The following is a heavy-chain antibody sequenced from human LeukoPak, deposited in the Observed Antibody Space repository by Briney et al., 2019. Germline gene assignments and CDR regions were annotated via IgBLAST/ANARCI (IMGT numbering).Heavy chain of an antibody. D-gene: IGHD2-8*01. CDR1: GDSIASSSYY. V-gene: IGHV4-39*01. J-gene: IGHJ4*02. Sequence: PSETLSLTXTVSGDSIASSSYYWGWIRQPPGKGLEWIGSIYYIGSTYYNPSLKSRVTISVDTSKNQFSLKLSSVTAADTAVYYCARGRALMVYNGVYYFDYWGQGTLVTVSS. CDR3: ARGRALMVYNGVYYFDY. CDR2: IYYIGST.